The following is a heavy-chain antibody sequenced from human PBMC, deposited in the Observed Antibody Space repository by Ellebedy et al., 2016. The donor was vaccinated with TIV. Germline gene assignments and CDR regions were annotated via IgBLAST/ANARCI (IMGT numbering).Heavy chain of an antibody. D-gene: IGHD3-16*01. CDR1: GFTFSSYG. V-gene: IGHV3-30*03. CDR2: ISYDGSNK. Sequence: GGSLRLSXAASGFTFSSYGMHWVRQAPGKGLEWVAVISYDGSNKYYADSVKGRFTISRDNSKNTLYLQMNSLRAEDTAVYYCARFGETDDYWGQGTLVTVSS. J-gene: IGHJ4*02. CDR3: ARFGETDDY.